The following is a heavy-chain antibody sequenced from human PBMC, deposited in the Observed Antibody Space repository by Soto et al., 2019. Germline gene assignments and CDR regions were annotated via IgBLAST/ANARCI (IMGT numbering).Heavy chain of an antibody. CDR1: GFTFNTHW. D-gene: IGHD1-26*01. J-gene: IGHJ4*02. V-gene: IGHV3-74*01. Sequence: PGGSLRLSCTASGFTFNTHWMHWVRQAPGKGLVWVSRIYFDGITTNYADSVKGRLTVSRDNAKNTVYLHVNTLRDEDTGVYYCARGGAMGVDYWGQGTLVTVSS. CDR2: IYFDGITT. CDR3: ARGGAMGVDY.